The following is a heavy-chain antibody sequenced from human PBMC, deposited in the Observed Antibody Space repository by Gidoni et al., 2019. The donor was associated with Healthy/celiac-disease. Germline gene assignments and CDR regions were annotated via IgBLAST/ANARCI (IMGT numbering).Heavy chain of an antibody. Sequence: EVQLVESGGGLVQPGRSLRLSCAASGFTFDDYAMHWVRQAPGKGLEWVAGISWNSGSIGYADSVKGRFTISRDNAKNSLYLQMNSLRAEDTALYYCAKDVWISYDSSGYFGYWGQGTLVTVSS. J-gene: IGHJ4*02. CDR2: ISWNSGSI. CDR1: GFTFDDYA. D-gene: IGHD3-22*01. CDR3: AKDVWISYDSSGYFGY. V-gene: IGHV3-9*01.